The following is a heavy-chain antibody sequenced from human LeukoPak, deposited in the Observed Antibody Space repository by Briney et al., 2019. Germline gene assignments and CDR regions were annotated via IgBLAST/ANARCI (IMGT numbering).Heavy chain of an antibody. Sequence: PSQTLSLTHTVSGGSISSGGYYWSWLRQHPGKGLEWIGYIYYSGSTYYNPSLKSRVTISVDTSKNEFSLKLSSVTAADTAVYYCAREYSSPYYYYYGMDVWGQGTTVTVSS. V-gene: IGHV4-31*03. J-gene: IGHJ6*02. CDR3: AREYSSPYYYYYGMDV. CDR1: GGSISSGGYY. CDR2: IYYSGST. D-gene: IGHD6-13*01.